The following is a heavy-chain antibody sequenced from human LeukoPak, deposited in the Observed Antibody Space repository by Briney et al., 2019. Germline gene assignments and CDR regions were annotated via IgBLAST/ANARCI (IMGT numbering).Heavy chain of an antibody. CDR2: IYYSGST. Sequence: SETLSLTCTVSGGSISSYYWSWIRQPPGKGLEWIGYIYYSGSTNYNPSLKSRVTISVDTSENQFSLKLSSVTAADTAVYYCARDPVTAGYYYGMDVWGQGTPVTVSS. D-gene: IGHD2-21*02. CDR3: ARDPVTAGYYYGMDV. V-gene: IGHV4-59*01. J-gene: IGHJ6*02. CDR1: GGSISSYY.